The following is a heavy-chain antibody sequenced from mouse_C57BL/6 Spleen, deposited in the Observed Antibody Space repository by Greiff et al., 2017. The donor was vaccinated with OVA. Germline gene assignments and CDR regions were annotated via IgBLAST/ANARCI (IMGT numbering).Heavy chain of an antibody. D-gene: IGHD2-4*01. CDR2: INPNNGGT. CDR1: GYTFTDYN. Sequence: VQLQQSGPELVKPGASVKMSCKASGYTFTDYNMHWVKQSHGKSLEWIGYINPNNGGTSYNQKFKGKATLTVNKSSSTAYMELRSLTSEDSAVYYCARRYDYDEGFDYGGQGTTLTVSS. J-gene: IGHJ2*01. V-gene: IGHV1-22*01. CDR3: ARRYDYDEGFDY.